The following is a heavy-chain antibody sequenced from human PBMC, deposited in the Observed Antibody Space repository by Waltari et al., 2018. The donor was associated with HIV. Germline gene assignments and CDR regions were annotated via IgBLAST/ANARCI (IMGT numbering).Heavy chain of an antibody. V-gene: IGHV4-38-2*01. Sequence: QVQLQESGPGLLKPSETLSLTCVVSSYSINSDYNWGWIREPPGRGLKWIGSVYHSGSTPLNPSLNIRVTISIDTSKSQFSLKLSSVTAADTAVYDCARAGVVPALFDLWGRGTLVTVSS. CDR3: ARAGVVPALFDL. CDR1: SYSINSDYN. CDR2: VYHSGST. J-gene: IGHJ2*01. D-gene: IGHD2-2*01.